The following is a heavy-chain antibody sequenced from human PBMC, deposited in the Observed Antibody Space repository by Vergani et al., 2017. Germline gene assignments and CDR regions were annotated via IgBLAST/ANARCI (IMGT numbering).Heavy chain of an antibody. D-gene: IGHD3-10*01. J-gene: IGHJ6*02. V-gene: IGHV4-38-2*01. CDR3: VKHRGSGGFFPSSYFYGMDD. Sequence: QVQLQESGPGLVKPSETLTLTCDVSDSSIMTNPYWGWFRQSPGKGVEGIGCIHHSGDTHYNSSLKSRVSISIVSSSKFSLILTSVTAADTAIYYCVKHRGSGGFFPSSYFYGMDDWGHGTTVTVSS. CDR1: DSSIMTNPY. CDR2: IHHSGDT.